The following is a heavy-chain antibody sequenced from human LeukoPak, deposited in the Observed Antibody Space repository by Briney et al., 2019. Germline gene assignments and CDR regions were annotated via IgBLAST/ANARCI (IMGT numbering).Heavy chain of an antibody. CDR3: ARAELAYCGGDCYSGWFDP. Sequence: SETLSLTCAVYGGSFSGYYWSWIRQPPGKGLEWIGEINHSGSTNYNPSLKSRVTISVDTSKNQFSLKLSSVTAADTAVYYCARAELAYCGGDCYSGWFDPWGQGTLVTVSS. D-gene: IGHD2-21*01. CDR2: INHSGST. V-gene: IGHV4-34*01. CDR1: GGSFSGYY. J-gene: IGHJ5*02.